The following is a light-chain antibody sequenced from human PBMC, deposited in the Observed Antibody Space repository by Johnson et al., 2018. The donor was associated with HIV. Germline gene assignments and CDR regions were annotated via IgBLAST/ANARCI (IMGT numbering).Light chain of an antibody. CDR2: ENN. J-gene: IGLJ1*01. CDR3: GTWDSSLNTGYV. V-gene: IGLV1-51*02. Sequence: QSVLTQPPSVSAAPGQKVTISCSGSSSNIGNNYVSWYQQLPGTAPKLLIYENNKRPSGIPDRFSGSKSGTSATLGITGLQTGDEADYYFGTWDSSLNTGYVFGTGTKVTVL. CDR1: SSNIGNNY.